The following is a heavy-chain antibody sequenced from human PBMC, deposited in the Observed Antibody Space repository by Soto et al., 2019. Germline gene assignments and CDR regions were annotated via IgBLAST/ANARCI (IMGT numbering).Heavy chain of an antibody. D-gene: IGHD3-10*01. CDR3: AKRASGSYFDY. J-gene: IGHJ4*02. Sequence: PGGSLRLSCAASGFTFSSYAMNWVRQAPGKGLEWVSVISGSGDSTYYADSVKGRFTISRDNSKNTLYLQMNSLRAEGTAVYYCAKRASGSYFDYWGQGTLVTVSS. CDR1: GFTFSSYA. CDR2: ISGSGDST. V-gene: IGHV3-23*01.